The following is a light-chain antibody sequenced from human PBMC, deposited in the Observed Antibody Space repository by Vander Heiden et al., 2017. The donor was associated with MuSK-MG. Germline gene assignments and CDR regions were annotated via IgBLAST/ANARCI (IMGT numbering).Light chain of an antibody. CDR3: QRSYSTPLT. CDR1: QSISSY. V-gene: IGKV1-39*01. CDR2: AAS. J-gene: IGKJ4*01. Sequence: DIQMTQSPSSLSASVGDRVTITCRASQSISSYLNWYQQKPGKAPKLLIYAASSLQSGVPSRFSGSGSGTDFTLTISRLQPEDFATYYCQRSYSTPLTFGGGTKVEIK.